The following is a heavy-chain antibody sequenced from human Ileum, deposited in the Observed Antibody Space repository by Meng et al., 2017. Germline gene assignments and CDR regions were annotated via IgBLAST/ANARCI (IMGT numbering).Heavy chain of an antibody. V-gene: IGHV2-70*04. CDR2: IDWNDDK. D-gene: IGHD1-26*01. CDR3: ARTIYSGSYYYFDH. CDR1: GFSLSSSAMR. Sequence: QTLSLTCTFSGFSLSSSAMRVSWIRQPPGKALEWLARIDWNDDKFYSTSLKTRLTISKDTSKNQVVLTMTNMDPVDTATYYCARTIYSGSYYYFDHWGQGTLVTVSS. J-gene: IGHJ4*02.